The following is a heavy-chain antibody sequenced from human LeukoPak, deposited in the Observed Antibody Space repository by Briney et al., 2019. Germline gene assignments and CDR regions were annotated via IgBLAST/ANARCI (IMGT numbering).Heavy chain of an antibody. Sequence: GASVKVSCKASGYTFTGYYMHWVRQAPGQGLEWMGWINPNSGGTNYAQKFQGRVTMTTDTSTSTAYMELRSLRSDDTAVYYCARTTTSIAAGFEDAFDIWGQGTMVTVSS. D-gene: IGHD6-13*01. V-gene: IGHV1-2*02. CDR1: GYTFTGYY. J-gene: IGHJ3*02. CDR3: ARTTTSIAAGFEDAFDI. CDR2: INPNSGGT.